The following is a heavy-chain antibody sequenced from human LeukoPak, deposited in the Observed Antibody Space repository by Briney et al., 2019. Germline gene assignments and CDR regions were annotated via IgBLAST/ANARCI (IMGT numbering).Heavy chain of an antibody. J-gene: IGHJ4*02. D-gene: IGHD5-24*01. V-gene: IGHV3-74*01. CDR2: INSDGSST. CDR1: GFTFSSYW. CDR3: ARGRRDGYTLDY. Sequence: GGPLRLSCAASGFTFSSYWMHWVRQAPGKGLVWVSRINSDGSSTSYADSVKGRFTISRDNAKNTLYLQMNSLRAEDTAVYYCARGRRDGYTLDYWGQGTLVTVSS.